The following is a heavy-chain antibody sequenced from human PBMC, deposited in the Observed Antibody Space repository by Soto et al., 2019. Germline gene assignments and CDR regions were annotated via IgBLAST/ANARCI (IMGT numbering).Heavy chain of an antibody. J-gene: IGHJ6*02. V-gene: IGHV1-18*01. CDR2: ISGYNGNT. CDR1: GYTFTNYG. CDR3: AREGHEPYYYYGMYV. Sequence: QVQVVQSGDEVKKPGASVKVSCKASGYTFTNYGFSWVRQAPGQGLEWMGWISGYNGNTKYAEKFQGRVTMTTDTSTSTAHMELRSLRSDDTAVYYCAREGHEPYYYYGMYVLGQGTAVTVSS.